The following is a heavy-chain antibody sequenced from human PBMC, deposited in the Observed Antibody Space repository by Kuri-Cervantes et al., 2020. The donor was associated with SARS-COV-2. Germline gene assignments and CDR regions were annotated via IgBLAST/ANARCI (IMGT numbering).Heavy chain of an antibody. D-gene: IGHD5-18*01. CDR1: GFTFSSNA. J-gene: IGHJ3*02. V-gene: IGHV3-30*04. Sequence: GESLKISCAASGFTFSSNAMHWVRQAPGKGLEWVAVISYDGSIKYYADSVKGRFTISRDNSKSTLSLQMNSLRAEDTAVYYCARSGYTYGYYFSAFDIWGQGTMVTVSS. CDR2: ISYDGSIK. CDR3: ARSGYTYGYYFSAFDI.